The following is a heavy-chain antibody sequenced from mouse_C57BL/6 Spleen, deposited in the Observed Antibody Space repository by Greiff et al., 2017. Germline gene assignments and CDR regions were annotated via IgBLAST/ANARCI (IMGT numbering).Heavy chain of an antibody. CDR2: IWGGGST. J-gene: IGHJ3*01. Sequence: QVQLKESGPGLVAPSQSLSISCTVSGFSLTSYGVDWVRQPPGKGLEWLGVIWGGGSTNDNSALMSRLSISKDNSKGQVFLKMNSLQTDDTAMYYCAKHLDDYDGVLAYWGQGTLVTVSA. D-gene: IGHD2-4*01. CDR3: AKHLDDYDGVLAY. CDR1: GFSLTSYG. V-gene: IGHV2-9*01.